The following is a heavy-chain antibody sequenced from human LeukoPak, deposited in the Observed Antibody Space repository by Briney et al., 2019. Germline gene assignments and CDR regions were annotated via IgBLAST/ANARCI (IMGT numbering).Heavy chain of an antibody. D-gene: IGHD2-15*01. V-gene: IGHV3-72*01. J-gene: IGHJ1*01. Sequence: GGSLRLSCVASGFTVSDHYLDWVRQAPGKGQEWVGLIRKKSDRYTTEYAASVKGRFTISRDDSTNSVYLQMSSLKSEDTAVYYCADIGGGGSNTRWGEGTVVTVSS. CDR3: ADIGGGGSNTR. CDR1: GFTVSDHY. CDR2: IRKKSDRYTT.